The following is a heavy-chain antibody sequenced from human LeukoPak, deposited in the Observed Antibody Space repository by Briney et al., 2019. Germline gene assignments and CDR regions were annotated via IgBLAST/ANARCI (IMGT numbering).Heavy chain of an antibody. D-gene: IGHD5-18*01. Sequence: GSLRLSCAASGFTVSSNYMSWVRQAPGKGLEWVSVIYSGGSTYYADSVKGRFTISRDNSKNTLYLQMNSLRAEDTAVYYCASKSWIQLWAPFDYWGQGTLVTVSS. J-gene: IGHJ4*02. CDR2: IYSGGST. CDR3: ASKSWIQLWAPFDY. CDR1: GFTVSSNY. V-gene: IGHV3-66*02.